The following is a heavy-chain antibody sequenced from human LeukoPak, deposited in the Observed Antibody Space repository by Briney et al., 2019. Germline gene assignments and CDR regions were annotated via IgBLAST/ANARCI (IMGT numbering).Heavy chain of an antibody. CDR1: GFTFDDYA. CDR3: AKVEGGSYYYDSSGYYDY. J-gene: IGHJ4*02. CDR2: ISWNSGSI. V-gene: IGHV3-9*01. D-gene: IGHD3-22*01. Sequence: GGSLRLSCAASGFTFDDYAMHWVRQAPGKGPEWVSGISWNSGSIGYADSVKGRFTISRDNAKNSLYLQMNSLRAEDTALYYCAKVEGGSYYYDSSGYYDYWGQGTLVTVSS.